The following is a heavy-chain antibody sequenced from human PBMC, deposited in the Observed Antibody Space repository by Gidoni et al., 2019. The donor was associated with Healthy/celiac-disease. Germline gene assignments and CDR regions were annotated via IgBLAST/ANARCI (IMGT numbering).Heavy chain of an antibody. Sequence: LQESGPGLVKPSQTLSLTCTVSGGSISSGDYYWSWIRQPPGKGLEWIGYIYYSGSTYYNPSLKSRVTISVDTSKNQFSLKLSSVTAADTAVYYCARATYYDFWSGYSFYMDVWGKGTTVTVSS. CDR1: GGSISSGDYY. V-gene: IGHV4-30-4*01. CDR2: IYYSGST. CDR3: ARATYYDFWSGYSFYMDV. D-gene: IGHD3-3*01. J-gene: IGHJ6*03.